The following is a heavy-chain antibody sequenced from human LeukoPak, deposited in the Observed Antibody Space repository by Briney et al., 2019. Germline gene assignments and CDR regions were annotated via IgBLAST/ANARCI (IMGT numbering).Heavy chain of an antibody. CDR3: ARNGESEYQLLRYYYYYMDV. Sequence: PSETLSLTCAVYGGSFSGYYWSRIRQPPGKGLERIGEINHSGSTNYNPSLKSRVTISVDTSKNQFSLKLSSVTAADTAVYYCARNGESEYQLLRYYYYYMDVWGKGTTVTVSS. CDR2: INHSGST. V-gene: IGHV4-34*01. D-gene: IGHD2-2*01. CDR1: GGSFSGYY. J-gene: IGHJ6*03.